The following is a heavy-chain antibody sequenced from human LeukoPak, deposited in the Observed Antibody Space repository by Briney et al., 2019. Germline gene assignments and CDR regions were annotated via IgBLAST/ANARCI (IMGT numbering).Heavy chain of an antibody. CDR3: ASTLITIFGVVIPYYFDY. Sequence: SVKVSCKASGGTFSSYAISWVRQAPGQGLEWMGRIIPIFGTANYAQKFQGRVTITADESTSTAYMELSSLRSEDTAVYYCASTLITIFGVVIPYYFDYWGQGTLVTVSS. CDR2: IIPIFGTA. D-gene: IGHD3-3*01. V-gene: IGHV1-69*13. CDR1: GGTFSSYA. J-gene: IGHJ4*02.